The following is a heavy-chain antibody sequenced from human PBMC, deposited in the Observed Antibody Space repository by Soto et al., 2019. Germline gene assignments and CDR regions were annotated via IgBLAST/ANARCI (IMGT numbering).Heavy chain of an antibody. Sequence: SETLSLTCTVSGGSISSYYWTWIRQSPGKGPEWIGYVHHSGTTNYNPSLESRVTVSRDNAKNSLFLLLNSLRAEDTAVYYCARDKDWAFDYWGQGTLVTVSS. CDR2: VHHSGTT. CDR1: GGSISSYY. J-gene: IGHJ4*02. V-gene: IGHV4-59*12. CDR3: ARDKDWAFDY. D-gene: IGHD3-9*01.